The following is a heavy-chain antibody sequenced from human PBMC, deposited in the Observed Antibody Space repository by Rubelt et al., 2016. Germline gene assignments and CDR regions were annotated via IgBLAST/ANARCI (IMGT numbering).Heavy chain of an antibody. CDR2: IYSGGST. CDR3: ARDRGDDYVGWFDP. V-gene: IGHV3-53*01. J-gene: IGHJ5*02. D-gene: IGHD4-17*01. CDR1: GFTVSSNY. Sequence: GFTVSSNYMSWVRQAPGKGLEWVSVIYSGGSTYYADSVKGRFTISRDNSKNTLYLQMNSLRAEDTAVYYCARDRGDDYVGWFDPWGQGTLVTVSS.